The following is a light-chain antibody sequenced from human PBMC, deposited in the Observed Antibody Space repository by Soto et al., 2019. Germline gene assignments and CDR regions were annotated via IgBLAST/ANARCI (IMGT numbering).Light chain of an antibody. J-gene: IGLJ1*01. V-gene: IGLV1-40*01. CDR2: SDD. CDR3: QSYDNNRDYV. Sequence: QSVLTQPPSVSGAPGQRVTISCTGSSSNIGAGYVVHWYQQLPGAAPKLLIFSDDNRPSGVPDRFSGSNSGTSASLTITGLQPEDEADYYCQSYDNNRDYVFGSGTKLTVL. CDR1: SSNIGAGYV.